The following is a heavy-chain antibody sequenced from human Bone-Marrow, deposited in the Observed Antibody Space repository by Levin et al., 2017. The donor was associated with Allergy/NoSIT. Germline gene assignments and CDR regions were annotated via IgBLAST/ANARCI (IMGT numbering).Heavy chain of an antibody. D-gene: IGHD2-2*01. Sequence: GESLKISCVAPGFTFTSAWMSWVRQAPGKGLEWVGRVIAKSDGGTTDYAAPVEGRFTISRDDSKNTVFLQMSGLKTEDTGVYYCATYASTMPWGQGTLVTVSS. J-gene: IGHJ5*02. CDR1: GFTFTSAW. CDR3: ATYASTMP. CDR2: VIAKSDGGTT. V-gene: IGHV3-15*01.